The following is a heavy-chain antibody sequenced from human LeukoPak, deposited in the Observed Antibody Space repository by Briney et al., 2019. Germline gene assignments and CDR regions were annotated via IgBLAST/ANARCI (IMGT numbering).Heavy chain of an antibody. CDR2: IKSKRDGGTT. D-gene: IGHD3-3*01. V-gene: IGHV3-15*01. CDR1: GFTFSNAW. J-gene: IGHJ4*02. Sequence: PGGSLRLSCEASGFTFSNAWMSWVRQAPGKGLEWVGRIKSKRDGGTTDYASPVKGRFTISRDDSKNMLYLQMTSLKTEDTAVYYCTTDFAPAYDFWSVYYKVPDYWGQGTLVTVSS. CDR3: TTDFAPAYDFWSVYYKVPDY.